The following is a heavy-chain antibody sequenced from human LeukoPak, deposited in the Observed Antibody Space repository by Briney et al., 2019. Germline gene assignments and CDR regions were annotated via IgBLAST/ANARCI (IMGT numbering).Heavy chain of an antibody. Sequence: GGSLRLSCAASEFTFSDYYMSWIRQAPGKGLEWVSVIYSGGSTYYADSVKGRFTISRDNSKNTLYLQMNSLRAEDTAVYYCASSGSYRFDYWGQGTLVTVSS. CDR1: EFTFSDYY. J-gene: IGHJ4*02. CDR3: ASSGSYRFDY. D-gene: IGHD1-26*01. V-gene: IGHV3-53*01. CDR2: IYSGGST.